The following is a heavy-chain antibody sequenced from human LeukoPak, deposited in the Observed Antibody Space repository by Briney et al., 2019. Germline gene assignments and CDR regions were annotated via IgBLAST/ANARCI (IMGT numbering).Heavy chain of an antibody. Sequence: ASVKVSCKASGYTFTSYDINWVRQATGQGLEWMGWMNPNSGNTGYAQKFQGRVTMTRNTSISTAYMELSSLRSEDTAVYYCARCGEDYADYYYGMDVWGQGTTVTVSS. CDR1: GYTFTSYD. D-gene: IGHD4-17*01. V-gene: IGHV1-8*01. CDR2: MNPNSGNT. J-gene: IGHJ6*02. CDR3: ARCGEDYADYYYGMDV.